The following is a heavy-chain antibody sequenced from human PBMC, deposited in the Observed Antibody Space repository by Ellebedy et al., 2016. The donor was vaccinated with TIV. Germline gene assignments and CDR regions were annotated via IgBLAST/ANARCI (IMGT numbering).Heavy chain of an antibody. Sequence: SETLSLXXTVSGGSISSSSYYWGWIRQPPGKGLEWIGSIYTSGSTNYNPSLKSRVTMSVDTSKNQFSLKLSSVTAADTAVYYCARDFGTYYDILTGGHTQFDIWGQGTMVTVSS. D-gene: IGHD3-9*01. J-gene: IGHJ3*02. CDR1: GGSISSSSYY. CDR3: ARDFGTYYDILTGGHTQFDI. V-gene: IGHV4-39*07. CDR2: IYTSGST.